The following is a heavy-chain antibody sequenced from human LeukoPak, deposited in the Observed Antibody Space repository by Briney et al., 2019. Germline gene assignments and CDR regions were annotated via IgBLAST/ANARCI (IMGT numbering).Heavy chain of an antibody. V-gene: IGHV1-69*13. CDR1: GGTFSSYA. Sequence: GVSVKVSCKASGGTFSSYAISWVRQAPGQGLEWMGGIIPIFGTANYAQKFQGRVTITADESTSTAYMELSSLRSEDTAVYYCARDPIVPAARLHYYYMDVWGKGTTVTVSS. CDR2: IIPIFGTA. J-gene: IGHJ6*03. CDR3: ARDPIVPAARLHYYYMDV. D-gene: IGHD2-2*01.